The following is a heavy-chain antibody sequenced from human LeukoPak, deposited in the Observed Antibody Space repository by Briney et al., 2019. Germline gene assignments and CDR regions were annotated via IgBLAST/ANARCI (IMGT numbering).Heavy chain of an antibody. D-gene: IGHD6-19*01. CDR3: ARAPEQWRVIDY. CDR1: GFTFRSHA. Sequence: RGSLRLSCAASGFTFRSHAMYWVRQAPGKGLEWVAVISHDGSNKYYADSVKGRFTISRDNSKNTLYLQINALRVEDTAVYYCARAPEQWRVIDYWGQGTLVTVTS. J-gene: IGHJ4*02. V-gene: IGHV3-30*04. CDR2: ISHDGSNK.